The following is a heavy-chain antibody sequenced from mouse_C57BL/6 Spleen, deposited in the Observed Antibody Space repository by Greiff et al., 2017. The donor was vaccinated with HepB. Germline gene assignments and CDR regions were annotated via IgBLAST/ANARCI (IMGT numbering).Heavy chain of an antibody. CDR2: IDPSDSET. Sequence: QVQLKQPGAELVRPGSSVKLSCKASGYTFTSYWMHWVKQRPIQGLEWIGNIDPSDSETHYNQKFKDKATLTVDKSSSTAYMQLSRLTSEDSAVYYCAMDGSSGYFDVWGTGTTVTVSS. J-gene: IGHJ1*03. CDR3: AMDGSSGYFDV. CDR1: GYTFTSYW. D-gene: IGHD1-1*01. V-gene: IGHV1-52*01.